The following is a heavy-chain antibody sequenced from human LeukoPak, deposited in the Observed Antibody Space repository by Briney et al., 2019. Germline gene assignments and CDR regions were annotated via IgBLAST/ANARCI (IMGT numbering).Heavy chain of an antibody. D-gene: IGHD1-1*01. V-gene: IGHV1-69*04. CDR1: GGTFSSYA. J-gene: IGHJ4*02. Sequence: ASVKVSCKASGGTFSSYAISWVRQAPGQGLEWMGRIIPILGIANYAQKFQGRVTVTADKSTSTAYMELSSLRSEDTAVYYCARALQTGTTDYWGQGTLVTVSS. CDR2: IIPILGIA. CDR3: ARALQTGTTDY.